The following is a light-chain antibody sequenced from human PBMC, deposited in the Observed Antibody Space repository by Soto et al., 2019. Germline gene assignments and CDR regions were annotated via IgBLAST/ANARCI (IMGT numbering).Light chain of an antibody. CDR3: QQYPGPWT. J-gene: IGKJ1*01. CDR1: QSINRY. V-gene: IGKV1-5*01. Sequence: DIQMTQSPLTLSAFVGDRVTITCRASQSINRYLAWYEQKPGKAPQLLIYDASHLKSGVPSRFSGSGSGTDFTLTISSLLPEDLATYFCQQYPGPWTFGQGTKVEIK. CDR2: DAS.